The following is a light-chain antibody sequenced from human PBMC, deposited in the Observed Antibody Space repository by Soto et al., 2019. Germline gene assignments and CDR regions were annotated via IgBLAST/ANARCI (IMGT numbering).Light chain of an antibody. CDR1: QSVGTN. Sequence: EIVMTQSPATLSVSPGERATLSCRASQSVGTNLAWYQQKPGQAPSLLIYGASTRATGIPARFSGSGSGTEFTLTISSLQSEDFAVYYCQQYGSSPRTFGQGTKVEIK. CDR3: QQYGSSPRT. J-gene: IGKJ1*01. CDR2: GAS. V-gene: IGKV3-15*01.